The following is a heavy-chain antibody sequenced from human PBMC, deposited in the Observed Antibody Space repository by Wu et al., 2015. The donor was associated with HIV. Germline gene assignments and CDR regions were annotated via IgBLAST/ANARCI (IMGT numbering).Heavy chain of an antibody. J-gene: IGHJ3*02. CDR2: INPNSGGT. V-gene: IGHV1-2*02. Sequence: QVQLVQSGAEVKKPGASVKVSCKASGYTFTGYYMHWVRQAPGQGLEWMGWINPNSGGTNYAQKFQGRVTMTRDTSISTAYMELSRLRSDDTAVYYCARISALLWFGEGAFDIWGQGTMVTVSS. D-gene: IGHD3-10*01. CDR1: GYTFTGYY. CDR3: ARISALLWFGEGAFDI.